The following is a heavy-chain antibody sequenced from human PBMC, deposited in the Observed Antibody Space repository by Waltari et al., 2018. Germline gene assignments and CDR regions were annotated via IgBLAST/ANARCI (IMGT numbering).Heavy chain of an antibody. Sequence: QVQLQESGPGLVKPSETLSLTCTVSGGSISSYYWSWIRQPPGKGLEWIGYIYYSGSTNANPSLKSRVTISVDTSKNQFSLKLSSVTAADTAVYYCASVFAEYFQHWGQGTLVTVSS. CDR1: GGSISSYY. V-gene: IGHV4-59*01. D-gene: IGHD1-20*01. CDR3: ASVFAEYFQH. CDR2: IYYSGST. J-gene: IGHJ1*01.